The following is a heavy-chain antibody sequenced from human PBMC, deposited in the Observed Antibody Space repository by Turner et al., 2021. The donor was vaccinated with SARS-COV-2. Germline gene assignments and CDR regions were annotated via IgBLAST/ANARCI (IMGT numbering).Heavy chain of an antibody. V-gene: IGHV3-53*01. CDR1: GFHVSSNY. J-gene: IGHJ6*02. Sequence: GGSLRLYCAASGFHVSSNYMSWVRQATGKGLEGVSVIYSGGSTYYADSVKGRFTISRDNSKNTLYLQMNSLRAEDTAVYYCARDGAWKPEGMDVWGQGTTVTVSS. CDR3: ARDGAWKPEGMDV. D-gene: IGHD1-1*01. CDR2: IYSGGST.